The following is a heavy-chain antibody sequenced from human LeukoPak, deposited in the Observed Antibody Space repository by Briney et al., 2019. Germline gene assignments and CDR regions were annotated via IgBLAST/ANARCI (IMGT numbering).Heavy chain of an antibody. D-gene: IGHD3-3*01. J-gene: IGHJ4*02. CDR2: IYHSGNT. CDR3: ARRRGNFWSDFYAFDY. Sequence: PSETLSLTCAVSGDSISKSHWWCWVRQPPGEGLEWIGRIYHSGNTNYNPSLKIRVTISVDKTKNQFSLKLSSVTAADTAVYYCARRRGNFWSDFYAFDYWGLGTLVTVSS. CDR1: GDSISKSHW. V-gene: IGHV4-4*02.